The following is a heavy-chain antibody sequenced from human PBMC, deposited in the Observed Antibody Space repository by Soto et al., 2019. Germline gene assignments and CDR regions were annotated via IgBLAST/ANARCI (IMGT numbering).Heavy chain of an antibody. CDR1: GGSISSGGYY. V-gene: IGHV4-31*03. J-gene: IGHJ5*02. Sequence: SETLSLTCTVSGGSISSGGYYWSWIRQHPGKGLEWIGYIYYSGSTYYNPSLKSRVTISVDTSKNQFSLKLSSVTAADTAVYYCARAMYYYDSSGLHPRPWFDPWGQGTLVTVSS. CDR2: IYYSGST. CDR3: ARAMYYYDSSGLHPRPWFDP. D-gene: IGHD3-22*01.